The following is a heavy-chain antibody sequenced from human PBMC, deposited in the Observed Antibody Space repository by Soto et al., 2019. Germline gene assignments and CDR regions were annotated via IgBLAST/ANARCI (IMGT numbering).Heavy chain of an antibody. V-gene: IGHV3-21*01. CDR2: ISSSSGYI. CDR1: GFTFSSYS. J-gene: IGHJ6*02. Sequence: GGSLRLSCAASGFTFSSYSMNWVRQAPGKGLEWVSSISSSSGYIYYADSVKGRFTISRDNAKNSLYLQMNSLRAEDTAVYYCARGHEELYYGMDVWGQGTTVTVSS. CDR3: ARGHEELYYGMDV. D-gene: IGHD1-26*01.